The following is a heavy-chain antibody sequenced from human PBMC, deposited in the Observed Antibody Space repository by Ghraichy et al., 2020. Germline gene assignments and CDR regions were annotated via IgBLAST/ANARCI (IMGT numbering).Heavy chain of an antibody. CDR2: ILYDGSEN. CDR1: GLTFSRYG. CDR3: AKDSGVGASKRFDY. J-gene: IGHJ4*02. D-gene: IGHD1-26*01. Sequence: GESLNISCAASGLTFSRYGMHWVRQAPGKGLHWVAYILYDGSENYYADSVKGRFTISRDNSKNTLSLQMNSLRAEDTAVYYCAKDSGVGASKRFDYWGQGTLVTVSS. V-gene: IGHV3-30*02.